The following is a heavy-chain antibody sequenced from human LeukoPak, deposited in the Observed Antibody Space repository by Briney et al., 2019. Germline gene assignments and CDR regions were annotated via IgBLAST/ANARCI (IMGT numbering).Heavy chain of an antibody. CDR1: GFTFSSYS. D-gene: IGHD2/OR15-2a*01. V-gene: IGHV3-21*01. CDR3: AGLSEPYYYYYMDV. Sequence: GGSLRLSCAASGFTFSSYSMNWVRQAPGKGLEWVSSISSSSSYIYYADSVKGRFTTSRDNAKNSLYLQMNSLRAEDTAVYYCAGLSEPYYYYYMDVWGKGTTVTVSS. CDR2: ISSSSSYI. J-gene: IGHJ6*03.